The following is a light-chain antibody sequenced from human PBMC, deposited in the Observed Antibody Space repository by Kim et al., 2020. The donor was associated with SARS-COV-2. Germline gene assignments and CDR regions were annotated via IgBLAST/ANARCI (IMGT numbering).Light chain of an antibody. V-gene: IGLV10-54*01. Sequence: QAGLTQPPSVSKGLRQTATLTCTGNSDNVGNQGAAWLHHPQGHPPKLLSYRDNNRPSGISERLSASRSGNTASLTITGLQPEDEADYYCSAWDSSLSAWVFGGGTKLTVL. CDR3: SAWDSSLSAWV. CDR2: RDN. CDR1: SDNVGNQG. J-gene: IGLJ3*02.